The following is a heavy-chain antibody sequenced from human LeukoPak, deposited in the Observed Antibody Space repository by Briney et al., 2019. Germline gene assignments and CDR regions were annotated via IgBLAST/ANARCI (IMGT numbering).Heavy chain of an antibody. D-gene: IGHD5-24*01. Sequence: GASVKVSCKASGYTFTGYYMHWVRQAPGQGLEWMGWINPNSGGTNYAQKCQGRVTMTRDTSISAVYMELSRLRSDDTAVYYCARDGTGVYNLVQYWGQGTLVTVSS. J-gene: IGHJ4*02. V-gene: IGHV1-2*02. CDR2: INPNSGGT. CDR3: ARDGTGVYNLVQY. CDR1: GYTFTGYY.